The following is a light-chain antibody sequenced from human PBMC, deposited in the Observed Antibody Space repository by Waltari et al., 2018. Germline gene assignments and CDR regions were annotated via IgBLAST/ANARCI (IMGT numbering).Light chain of an antibody. CDR1: KLGDQY. J-gene: IGLJ2*01. CDR2: QDS. Sequence: SYDLSQAPSVSVFPGETATITCSGDKLGDQYTYWYQQKAGQSPVLVIYQDSKRPSGIPERFSGSNFVNTATLTISGTQAMDEADYYCQAWDRSTAVFGGGTKLTVL. CDR3: QAWDRSTAV. V-gene: IGLV3-1*01.